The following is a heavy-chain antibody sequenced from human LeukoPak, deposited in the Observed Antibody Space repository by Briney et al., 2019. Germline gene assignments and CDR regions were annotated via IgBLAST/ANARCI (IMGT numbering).Heavy chain of an antibody. CDR2: MNPNSGNT. D-gene: IGHD7-27*01. Sequence: ASVKVSCKASGYTFTSYDINWVRQATGQGLEWMGWMNPNSGNTGYAQKLQGRVTITRNTSISTAYMELSSLRSEDPAVYYCARWTPLKLGIDAFDIWGQGTMVTVSS. CDR3: ARWTPLKLGIDAFDI. CDR1: GYTFTSYD. V-gene: IGHV1-8*03. J-gene: IGHJ3*02.